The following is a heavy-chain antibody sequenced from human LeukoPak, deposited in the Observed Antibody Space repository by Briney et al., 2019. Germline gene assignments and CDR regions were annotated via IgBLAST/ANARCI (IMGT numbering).Heavy chain of an antibody. Sequence: GRSLRLSCVGSGFIFDDYAIHWVRHAPGKGLEWVSGIGWHGGTIGYADSVKGRFTVSRDNAKNSLYLQMNSLRSEDTALYFCAKDKSTRSSYGDAFDIWGQGTVVTVSS. V-gene: IGHV3-9*01. CDR2: IGWHGGTI. D-gene: IGHD6-6*01. CDR1: GFIFDDYA. J-gene: IGHJ3*02. CDR3: AKDKSTRSSYGDAFDI.